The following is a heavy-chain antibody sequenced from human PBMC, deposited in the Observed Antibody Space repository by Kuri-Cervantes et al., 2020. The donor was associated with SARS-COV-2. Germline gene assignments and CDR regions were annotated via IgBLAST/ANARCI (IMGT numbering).Heavy chain of an antibody. CDR1: GGSISSSSYY. D-gene: IGHD3-3*01. J-gene: IGHJ5*02. CDR2: IYYSGST. V-gene: IGHV4-39*01. Sequence: GSLRLSCTVSGGSISSSSYYWGWIRQPPGKGLEWIGSIYYSGSTYYNPSLKSRVTISVDASKNQFSRKLSSVTAADTAMYHCARHDYDFWSGSIGWFDPWGQGTLVTVSS. CDR3: ARHDYDFWSGSIGWFDP.